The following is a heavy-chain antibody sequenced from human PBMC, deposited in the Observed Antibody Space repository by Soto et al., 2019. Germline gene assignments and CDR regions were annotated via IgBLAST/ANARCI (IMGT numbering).Heavy chain of an antibody. V-gene: IGHV1-18*01. Sequence: ASVKVSCKTSGYTFTNFALSWVRQAPGQGLEWIGFVSANNGFTHFAQKFQGRVSVKTDTSTSTVYLDLRSLSSDDTAVYYCARGGAARHLDSWGQGTPVTVAS. CDR3: ARGGAARHLDS. CDR1: GYTFTNFA. J-gene: IGHJ5*01. CDR2: VSANNGFT. D-gene: IGHD6-6*01.